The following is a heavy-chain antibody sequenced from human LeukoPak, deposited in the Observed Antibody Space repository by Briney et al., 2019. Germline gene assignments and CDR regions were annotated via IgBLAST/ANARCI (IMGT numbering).Heavy chain of an antibody. CDR2: ISYDGSNK. V-gene: IGHV3-30*04. D-gene: IGHD6-19*01. CDR1: GFTFSSYA. J-gene: IGHJ4*02. CDR3: ARGGIAVAGTSPGLGY. Sequence: GRSLRLSCAASGFTFSSYAMHWVRQAPGKGLEWVAVISYDGSNKYYADSVKGRFTISRDNSKNTLYLQMNSLRAEDTAVYYCARGGIAVAGTSPGLGYWGQGTLVTVSS.